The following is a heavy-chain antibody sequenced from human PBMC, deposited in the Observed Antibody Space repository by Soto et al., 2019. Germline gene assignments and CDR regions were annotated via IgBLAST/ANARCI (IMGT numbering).Heavy chain of an antibody. CDR3: AKDRTNYAILTGYPN. J-gene: IGHJ4*02. CDR2: ISGSGGST. V-gene: IGHV3-23*01. CDR1: GFTFSSYA. D-gene: IGHD3-9*01. Sequence: EVQLLESGGGLVQPGGSLRLSCAASGFTFSSYAMSWVRQARGKGLEWVSAISGSGGSTYYADSVKGRFTISRDNSXXTLYLQMNSLRAEDTAVYYCAKDRTNYAILTGYPNWGQGTLVTVSS.